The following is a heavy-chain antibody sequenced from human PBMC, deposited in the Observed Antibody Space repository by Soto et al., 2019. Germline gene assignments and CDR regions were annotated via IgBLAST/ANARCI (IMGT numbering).Heavy chain of an antibody. D-gene: IGHD3-22*01. CDR2: IYPDDSDT. CDR1: GYSFTNYW. Sequence: GESLKISCKGSGYSFTNYWIAWVRQMPGKGLEWMGIIYPDDSDTRYSPSFQGQVTISADKSFTTVYLQWNSLKASDTAIYYCARPGYYDSSGFFNFDHWGQGTLVTVSS. CDR3: ARPGYYDSSGFFNFDH. J-gene: IGHJ4*02. V-gene: IGHV5-51*01.